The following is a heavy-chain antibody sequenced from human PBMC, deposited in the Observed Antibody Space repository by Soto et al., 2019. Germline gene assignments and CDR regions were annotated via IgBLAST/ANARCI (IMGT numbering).Heavy chain of an antibody. CDR3: ARAPYGDYYYYGMDV. D-gene: IGHD4-17*01. V-gene: IGHV4-59*01. CDR1: GGSISSYY. CDR2: IYYSGST. J-gene: IGHJ6*02. Sequence: SETMSLTCPVSGGSISSYYLSWIRPPPGKGLEWIGYIYYSGSTNYNPSLKSRVTISVDTSKNQFSLKLSSVTAADTAVYYCARAPYGDYYYYGMDVWGQGTTVTVSS.